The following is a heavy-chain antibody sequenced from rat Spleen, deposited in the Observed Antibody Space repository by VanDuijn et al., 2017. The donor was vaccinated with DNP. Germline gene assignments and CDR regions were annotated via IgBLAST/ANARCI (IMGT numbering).Heavy chain of an antibody. D-gene: IGHD1-10*01. J-gene: IGHJ4*01. V-gene: IGHV5-25*01. Sequence: EVQLVESGGGLVQPGRSLKLSCVASGFTFSNYNMAWVRQAPKKGLEWVATVRTSDGKTYYPDSVKGRFTISRDNAKNTLYLQMNSLRSEDTATYYCARVNNNLYYGLDAWGQGTSVTVSS. CDR1: GFTFSNYN. CDR2: VRTSDGKT. CDR3: ARVNNNLYYGLDA.